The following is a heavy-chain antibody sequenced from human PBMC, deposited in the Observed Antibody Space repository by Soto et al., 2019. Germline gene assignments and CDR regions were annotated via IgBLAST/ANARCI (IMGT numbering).Heavy chain of an antibody. J-gene: IGHJ4*02. CDR2: IYYSGST. CDR3: ARFTMVRGAIDY. V-gene: IGHV4-61*01. CDR1: GGSVSSGSYY. D-gene: IGHD3-10*01. Sequence: QVQLQESGPGLVKPSETLSLTCTVSGGSVSSGSYYWSWIRQPPGKGLEWIGYIYYSGSTNYNPSLKSRVTISVDTSKNQFSLKLSSVTAADTAVYYCARFTMVRGAIDYWGQGTLVTVSS.